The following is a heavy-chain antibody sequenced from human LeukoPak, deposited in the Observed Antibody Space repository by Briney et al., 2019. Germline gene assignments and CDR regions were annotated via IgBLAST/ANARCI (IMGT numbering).Heavy chain of an antibody. CDR2: INPNSGGT. J-gene: IGHJ4*02. CDR3: ARSASSGYYLTIEY. Sequence: GASVKVSCKASGYTFTGYYMHWVRQAPGQGLEWMGRINPNSGGTNYAQKFQGRVTMTTDTSTSTAYMELRSLRSDDTAVYYGARSASSGYYLTIEYWGQGTLVTVSS. CDR1: GYTFTGYY. D-gene: IGHD3-22*01. V-gene: IGHV1-2*06.